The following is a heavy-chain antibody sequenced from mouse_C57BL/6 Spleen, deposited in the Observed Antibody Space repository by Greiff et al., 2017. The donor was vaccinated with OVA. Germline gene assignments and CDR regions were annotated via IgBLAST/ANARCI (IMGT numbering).Heavy chain of an antibody. J-gene: IGHJ2*01. CDR3: ARPDSSGYDLDY. CDR1: GYTFTSYW. D-gene: IGHD3-2*02. V-gene: IGHV1-69*01. Sequence: QVQLQQPGAELVMPGASVKLSCKASGYTFTSYWMHWVKQRPGQGLEWIGEIDPSDSYTNYNQKFKGKSTLTVDKSSSTAYMQLSSLTSEDSAVYYCARPDSSGYDLDYWGQGTTLTVSS. CDR2: IDPSDSYT.